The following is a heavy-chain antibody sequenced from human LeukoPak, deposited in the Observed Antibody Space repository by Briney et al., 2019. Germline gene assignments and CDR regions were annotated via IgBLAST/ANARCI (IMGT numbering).Heavy chain of an antibody. Sequence: ASVKVSCKASGYTFTSYGISWVRQAPGQGLEWMGWISAYNGNTNYAQKFQGRVTMTTDTSTNTAHMELRSLRSDDTAAYYCARVKGSRLGELSLNWFDPWGQGTPVTVSS. CDR1: GYTFTSYG. V-gene: IGHV1-18*01. CDR3: ARVKGSRLGELSLNWFDP. CDR2: ISAYNGNT. D-gene: IGHD3-16*02. J-gene: IGHJ5*02.